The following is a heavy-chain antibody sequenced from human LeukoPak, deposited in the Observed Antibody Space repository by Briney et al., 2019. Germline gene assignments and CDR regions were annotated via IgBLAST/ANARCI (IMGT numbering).Heavy chain of an antibody. J-gene: IGHJ4*02. CDR2: IIPIFGTA. CDR1: GGTFSSYA. V-gene: IGHV1-69*06. CDR3: ARVVKYRSGPLTDLLPYYFDS. Sequence: SVKVSCKASGGTFSSYAISWVRQAPGQGLEWTGGIIPIFGTANYAQKFQGRVTITADKSTSTAYMELSSLTSEDMAVYYCARVVKYRSGPLTDLLPYYFDSWGQGTLVTVSS. D-gene: IGHD6-19*01.